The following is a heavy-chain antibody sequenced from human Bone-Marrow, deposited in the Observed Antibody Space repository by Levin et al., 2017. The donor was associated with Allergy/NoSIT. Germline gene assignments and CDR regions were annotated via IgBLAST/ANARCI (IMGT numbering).Heavy chain of an antibody. CDR2: ISGSGDST. J-gene: IGHJ4*02. CDR3: AKNRQWLAPKNFDY. CDR1: GFTFSSYA. D-gene: IGHD6-19*01. V-gene: IGHV3-23*01. Sequence: PGASVKVSCAASGFTFSSYAMSWVRQAPGKGLEWVSSISGSGDSTYYADSVKGRFTISRDYSKNTLYLQMNSLRAEDTAIYYCAKNRQWLAPKNFDYWGQGTLVTVSS.